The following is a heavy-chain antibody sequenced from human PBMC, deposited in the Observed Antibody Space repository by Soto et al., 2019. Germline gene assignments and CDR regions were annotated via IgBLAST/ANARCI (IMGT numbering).Heavy chain of an antibody. V-gene: IGHV4-31*03. CDR1: GGSISSGGYY. CDR2: IYYSGST. Sequence: TLSLTCTVSGGSISSGGYYWSWIRQHPGKGLEWIGYIYYSGSTYHNPSLKSRVTISVDTSKNQFSLKLSSVTAADTAVYYCAREQGVAARPGAFDIWGQGTMVTV. D-gene: IGHD6-6*01. CDR3: AREQGVAARPGAFDI. J-gene: IGHJ3*02.